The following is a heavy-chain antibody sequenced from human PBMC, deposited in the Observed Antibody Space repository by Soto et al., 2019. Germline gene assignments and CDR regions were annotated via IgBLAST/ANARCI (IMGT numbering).Heavy chain of an antibody. Sequence: QVQLAESGGDLVKPGGSLRLSCVVSGFTLSDYYMTWIRQAPGKGLEWVSYISISGNYTNYADSVKGRFTISRDSTNNSLYLQMNSLRAEDTAVYYCARLHPDHYYTMDVWGQGTTVTVSS. CDR2: ISISGNYT. CDR3: ARLHPDHYYTMDV. D-gene: IGHD4-4*01. CDR1: GFTLSDYY. V-gene: IGHV3-11*05. J-gene: IGHJ6*02.